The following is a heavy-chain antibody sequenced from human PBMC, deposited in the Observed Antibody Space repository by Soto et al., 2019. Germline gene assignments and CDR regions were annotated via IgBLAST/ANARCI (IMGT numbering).Heavy chain of an antibody. V-gene: IGHV3-9*01. CDR1: GFSFDEYA. CDR3: AEGFCSSAKCYTYSYMDV. D-gene: IGHD2-2*01. CDR2: VSWNSGTV. Sequence: EVQLVESGGTLVQPGRSLRLSCAASGFSFDEYAMHWVRQVPGKGLEWVSGVSWNSGTVGYGDSVKGRFTISRDNDKNSLYLQMNSLRAEDTAMYYCAEGFCSSAKCYTYSYMDVWGKGTAVTVSS. J-gene: IGHJ6*03.